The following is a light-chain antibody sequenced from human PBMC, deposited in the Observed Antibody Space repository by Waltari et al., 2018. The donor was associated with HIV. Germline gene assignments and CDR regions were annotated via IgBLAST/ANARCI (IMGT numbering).Light chain of an antibody. J-gene: IGKJ2*01. CDR3: QQYYSTLYT. CDR2: AAS. Sequence: DIQMTQSPSSLSAFVGARVTITCRASQGIATSLACYQQKPGKAPNRLIYAASRLESRVPSRFSGSGSGTDDTLTINPLQPEDFATYYWQQYYSTLYTFGQGTKLEIK. CDR1: QGIATS. V-gene: IGKV1-NL1*01.